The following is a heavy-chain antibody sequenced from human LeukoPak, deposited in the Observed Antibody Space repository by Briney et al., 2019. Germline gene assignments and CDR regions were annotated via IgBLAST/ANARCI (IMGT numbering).Heavy chain of an antibody. J-gene: IGHJ4*02. Sequence: ASVKVSCKASGYTFTSYYMHWVRQAPGQGLEWMGIINPSGGSTSYAQKFQGRVTMTRDTSTSTVYMELSSLRSEDTAVYYCARGDYYYDSSVWPEGDYWGQGTLVTVSS. CDR3: ARGDYYYDSSVWPEGDY. CDR1: GYTFTSYY. V-gene: IGHV1-46*01. CDR2: INPSGGST. D-gene: IGHD3-22*01.